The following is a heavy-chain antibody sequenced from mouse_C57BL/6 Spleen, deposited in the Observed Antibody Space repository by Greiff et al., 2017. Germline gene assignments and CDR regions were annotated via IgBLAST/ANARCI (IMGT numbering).Heavy chain of an antibody. CDR1: GYTFTDYY. D-gene: IGHD2-1*01. J-gene: IGHJ1*03. CDR2: INPYNGGT. Sequence: EVQLQQSGPVLVKPGASVKMSCKASGYTFTDYYMNWVKQSHGKSLEWIGVINPYNGGTSYNQKFKGKATLTVDKSSSTAYMELNSLTSEDSAVYYCAYGNYRYFDVWGTGTTVTVSS. CDR3: AYGNYRYFDV. V-gene: IGHV1-19*01.